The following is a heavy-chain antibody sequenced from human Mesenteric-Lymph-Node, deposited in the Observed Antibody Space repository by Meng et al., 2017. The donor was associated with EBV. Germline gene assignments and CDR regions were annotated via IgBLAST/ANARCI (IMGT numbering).Heavy chain of an antibody. D-gene: IGHD5-12*01. J-gene: IGHJ4*02. Sequence: VPLGQSGAEVKRPGASVKVSCKASGYTFSGYGISWVRQAPGQGLDWMGWISGHNGNTNYAQKFQGRVTLTTDTSTSTAYMELRSLRSDDTAVYYCVRDGDGIVPSINFDYWGQGTLVTVSS. V-gene: IGHV1-18*01. CDR3: VRDGDGIVPSINFDY. CDR1: GYTFSGYG. CDR2: ISGHNGNT.